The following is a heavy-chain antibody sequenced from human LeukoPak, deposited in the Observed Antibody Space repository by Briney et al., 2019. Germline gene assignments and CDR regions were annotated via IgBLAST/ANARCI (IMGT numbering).Heavy chain of an antibody. CDR3: ALYYDVLTGYFDY. CDR1: GYTFTSYG. Sequence: GASVKVSCKASGYTFTSYGIIWVRQAPGQGLEWMGWISAYNGNTNYAQKLQGRVTMTTDTSTSTAYMELRSMRSDDPAVYYCALYYDVLTGYFDYWGQGTLVTVSS. V-gene: IGHV1-18*01. CDR2: ISAYNGNT. J-gene: IGHJ4*02. D-gene: IGHD3-9*01.